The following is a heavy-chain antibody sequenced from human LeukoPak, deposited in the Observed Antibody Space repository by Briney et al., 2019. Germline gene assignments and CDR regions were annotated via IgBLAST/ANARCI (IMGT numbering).Heavy chain of an antibody. CDR1: GGSISSYY. CDR2: IYTSGST. J-gene: IGHJ4*02. Sequence: SETLSLTCTVSGGSISSYYWSWIRQPAGKALEWIGRIYTSGSTNYNPSLKSRVTMSVDTSKNQFSLKLSSVTAADTSVYYCAVSGHDPLDYWGQGTLVTVSS. D-gene: IGHD5-12*01. CDR3: AVSGHDPLDY. V-gene: IGHV4-4*07.